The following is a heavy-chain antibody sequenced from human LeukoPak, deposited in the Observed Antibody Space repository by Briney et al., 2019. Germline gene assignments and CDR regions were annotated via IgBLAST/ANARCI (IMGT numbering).Heavy chain of an antibody. Sequence: SQTLSLTCAVSGGSISSGGYSWSWIRQPPGKGLEWIGYIYHSGSAYYNPSLKSRVTISVDRSKNQFSLKLSSVTAADTAVYYCARGQGWLLQSFDYWGQGTLVTVSS. J-gene: IGHJ4*02. D-gene: IGHD3-22*01. V-gene: IGHV4-30-2*01. CDR2: IYHSGSA. CDR1: GGSISSGGYS. CDR3: ARGQGWLLQSFDY.